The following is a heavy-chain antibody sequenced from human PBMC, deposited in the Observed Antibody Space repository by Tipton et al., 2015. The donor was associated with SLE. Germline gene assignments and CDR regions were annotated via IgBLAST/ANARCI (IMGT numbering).Heavy chain of an antibody. D-gene: IGHD6-13*01. Sequence: TLSLTCAVSGGSISSSNWWSWVRQPPGKGLEWIGEIYHSGSTNYNPSLKSRVTISVDKSKNQFSLKLSSVTAADTAVYYCARTVYSSSWYYFDYWGQGTLVTVSS. J-gene: IGHJ4*02. CDR1: GGSISSSNW. CDR3: ARTVYSSSWYYFDY. V-gene: IGHV4-4*02. CDR2: IYHSGST.